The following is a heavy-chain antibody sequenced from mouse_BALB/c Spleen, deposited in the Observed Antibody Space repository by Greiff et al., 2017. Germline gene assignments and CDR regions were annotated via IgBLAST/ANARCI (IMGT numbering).Heavy chain of an antibody. CDR1: GYTFTSYW. J-gene: IGHJ3*01. CDR2: INPSNGRT. CDR3: ARAYDYDEAWFAY. V-gene: IGHV1S81*02. Sequence: VQLQQPGAELVKPGASVKLSCKASGYTFTSYWMHWVKQRPGQGLEWIGEINPSNGRTNYNEKFKSKATLTVDKSSSTAYMQLSSLTSEDSAVYYCARAYDYDEAWFAYWGQGTLVTVSA. D-gene: IGHD2-4*01.